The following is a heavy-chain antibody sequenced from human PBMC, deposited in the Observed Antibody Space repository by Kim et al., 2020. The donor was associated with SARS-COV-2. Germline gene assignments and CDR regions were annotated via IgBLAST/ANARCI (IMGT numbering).Heavy chain of an antibody. D-gene: IGHD3-9*01. V-gene: IGHV4-4*07. CDR2: SYTGGTT. J-gene: IGHJ3*02. Sequence: WSARSYTGGTTNYHPSLRSRGTMSVDPSKNQFTLKLSSVTAADTAVYYCAREDITIFGTHAFDIWGQGTMVNVSS. CDR3: AREDITIFGTHAFDI.